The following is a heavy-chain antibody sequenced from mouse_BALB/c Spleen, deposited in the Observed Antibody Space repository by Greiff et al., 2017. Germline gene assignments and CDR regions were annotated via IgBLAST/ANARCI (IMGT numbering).Heavy chain of an antibody. D-gene: IGHD3-2*01. Sequence: VQLKESGPGLVAPSQSLSITCTVSGFSLTSYGVHWVRQPPGKGLEWLGVIWAGGSTNYNSALMSRLSISKDNSKSQVFLKMNSLQTDDTAMYYCARDEGTARATFFFDYWGQGTTLTVSS. CDR2: IWAGGST. CDR1: GFSLTSYG. V-gene: IGHV2-9*02. CDR3: ARDEGTARATFFFDY. J-gene: IGHJ2*01.